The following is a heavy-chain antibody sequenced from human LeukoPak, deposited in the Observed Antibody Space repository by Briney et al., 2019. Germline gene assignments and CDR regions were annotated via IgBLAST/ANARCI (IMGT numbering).Heavy chain of an antibody. CDR3: ARRRYDILTGYSAGAFDI. V-gene: IGHV3-21*01. D-gene: IGHD3-9*01. Sequence: AGSLRLSCAASGFTFSSYSMNWVRQAPGKGLEWVSFISSSSSYIYSADSVKGRFTISRDNAKNSLYLQMNSLRAEDTAVYYCARRRYDILTGYSAGAFDIWGQGTMVPVSS. CDR2: ISSSSSYI. CDR1: GFTFSSYS. J-gene: IGHJ3*02.